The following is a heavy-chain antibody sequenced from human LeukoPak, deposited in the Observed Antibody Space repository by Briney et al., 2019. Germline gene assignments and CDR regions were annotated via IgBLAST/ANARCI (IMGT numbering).Heavy chain of an antibody. Sequence: ASVKASCKASGYTFTSYGISWVRQAPGQGLEWMGWIRAYNGNTNYAQKLQGRVTMTTDTSTSTAYMELRSLRSDDTAVYYCARDPPRITIFGVVPLHRMDVWGQGTTVTVSS. J-gene: IGHJ6*02. V-gene: IGHV1-18*01. CDR2: IRAYNGNT. D-gene: IGHD3-3*01. CDR3: ARDPPRITIFGVVPLHRMDV. CDR1: GYTFTSYG.